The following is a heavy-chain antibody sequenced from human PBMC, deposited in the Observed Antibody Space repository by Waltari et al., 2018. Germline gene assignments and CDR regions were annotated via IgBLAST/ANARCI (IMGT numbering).Heavy chain of an antibody. CDR2: ISSSGRST. J-gene: IGHJ4*02. V-gene: IGHV3-23*01. Sequence: EVQLLESGGGLVQPGGSLRLSCGVSGFPFSNFALIWVRQAPGKGLEWVSGISSSGRSTYYADSVKGRFTISRDNSKNTLYLQMNTLGVEDTAFYYCAKDLRGYSSSGDYFDCWGQGALVTVSS. CDR3: AKDLRGYSSSGDYFDC. CDR1: GFPFSNFA. D-gene: IGHD6-6*01.